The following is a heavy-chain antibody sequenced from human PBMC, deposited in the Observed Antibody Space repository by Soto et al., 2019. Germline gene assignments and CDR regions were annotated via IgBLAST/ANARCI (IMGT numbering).Heavy chain of an antibody. D-gene: IGHD5-18*01. Sequence: QVQLQESGPGLVKPSQTLSLTCTVSGGSISSGDYYWSWIRQPPGKGLEWIGYSYYSGGTYYNPSLKSRVTISVDTSTNQFSLKMSSVTAADTAVYYCASNSYGYTFYAYWGQGTLVTVSS. J-gene: IGHJ4*02. CDR2: SYYSGGT. V-gene: IGHV4-30-4*01. CDR1: GGSISSGDYY. CDR3: ASNSYGYTFYAY.